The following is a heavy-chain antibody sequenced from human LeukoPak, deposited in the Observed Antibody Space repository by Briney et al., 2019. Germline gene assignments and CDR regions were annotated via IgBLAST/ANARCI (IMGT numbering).Heavy chain of an antibody. CDR1: GGTFSSYA. CDR2: IIPILGIA. J-gene: IGHJ3*02. V-gene: IGHV1-69*04. CDR3: AREYCSSTSCHRVAFDI. D-gene: IGHD2-2*01. Sequence: ASVKVSCKASGGTFSSYAISWVRQSPGQGLEWMGRIIPILGIANYAQKFQGRVTITADESTSTAYMELSSLRSEDTAVYYCAREYCSSTSCHRVAFDIWGQGTMVTVSS.